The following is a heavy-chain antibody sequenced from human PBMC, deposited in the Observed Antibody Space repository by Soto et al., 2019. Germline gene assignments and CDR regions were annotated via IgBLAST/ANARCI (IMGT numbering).Heavy chain of an antibody. J-gene: IGHJ4*02. Sequence: PSETLSLTCTVSGGSISSYYGSWIRQPPGKGLEWIAYIYYSGSTNYNPSLKSRVTISVDTSKKQFSLKLSSVTAADTAVYYCARLGGSYAVPHFDYWGQGTLVTVSS. CDR3: ARLGGSYAVPHFDY. CDR1: GGSISSYY. D-gene: IGHD1-26*01. V-gene: IGHV4-59*08. CDR2: IYYSGST.